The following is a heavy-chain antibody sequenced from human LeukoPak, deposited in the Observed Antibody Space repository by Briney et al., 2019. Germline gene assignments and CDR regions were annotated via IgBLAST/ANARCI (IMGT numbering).Heavy chain of an antibody. CDR3: ARVSHPAYCSGGSCSSFDY. V-gene: IGHV4-39*01. D-gene: IGHD2-15*01. CDR1: SGSISSSTYY. J-gene: IGHJ4*02. CDR2: IYYSGST. Sequence: PSETLSLTCTVSSGSISSSTYYWGWIRQPPGKGLEWIGSIYYSGSTYHNPSLTSRVTMSEDTSKNQFSLKLSSVTAADTAVYYCARVSHPAYCSGGSCSSFDYWGQGTLVTVSS.